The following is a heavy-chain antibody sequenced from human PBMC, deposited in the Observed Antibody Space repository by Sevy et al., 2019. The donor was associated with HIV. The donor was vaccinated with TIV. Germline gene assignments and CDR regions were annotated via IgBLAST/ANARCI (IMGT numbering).Heavy chain of an antibody. CDR3: ARDYSGSYYRFDL. CDR1: GFSFSSSS. CDR2: ITRDGKTK. D-gene: IGHD1-26*01. V-gene: IGHV3-48*02. Sequence: GGSLRLSCAASGFSFSSSSMNWLRQAPGKGLEWLAYITRDGKTKYYADIVKGRYSSSGDNAKKSLFLQPNSLRDDDTAVYYCARDYSGSYYRFDLWGRGTLVTVSS. J-gene: IGHJ4*01.